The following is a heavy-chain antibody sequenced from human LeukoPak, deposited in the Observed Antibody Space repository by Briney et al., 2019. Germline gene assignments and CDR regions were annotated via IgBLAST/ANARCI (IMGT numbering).Heavy chain of an antibody. J-gene: IGHJ4*02. V-gene: IGHV4-59*08. CDR1: GGSIGTYY. Sequence: PSETLSLTCTVSGGSIGTYYWSWIPQPPGKGLEWIGYVYYSGSTSYNPSLKSRAAISVDTSKNQFSLKLSSVTAADTAVYYCARHRGILSVPFDYWGRGTLVTVSS. CDR3: ARHRGILSVPFDY. D-gene: IGHD6-6*01. CDR2: VYYSGST.